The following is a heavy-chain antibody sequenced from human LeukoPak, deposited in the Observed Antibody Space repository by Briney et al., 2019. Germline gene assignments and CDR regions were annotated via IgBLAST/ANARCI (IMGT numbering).Heavy chain of an antibody. Sequence: GASVKVSCKASGYTFPTYGISWVRQAPGQGLEWMGWISAFNGNTNYAQKFQGRVTMTTDTSTSTAYMELRSLRSDDTAVYYCARDSGSYWAPDYWGQGTLVTVSS. V-gene: IGHV1-18*01. CDR2: ISAFNGNT. J-gene: IGHJ4*02. CDR3: ARDSGSYWAPDY. CDR1: GYTFPTYG. D-gene: IGHD1-26*01.